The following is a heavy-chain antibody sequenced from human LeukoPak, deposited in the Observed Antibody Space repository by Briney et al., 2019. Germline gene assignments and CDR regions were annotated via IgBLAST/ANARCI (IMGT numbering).Heavy chain of an antibody. V-gene: IGHV1-18*01. Sequence: ASVKVSCKASGYTFTSYGISWVRQAPGQGLEWMGWISAYNGNTNYAQKLQGRVTMTEDTSTDTAYMELSSLRSEDTAVYYCATPQGQWLDRGAFDIWGQGTMVTVSS. CDR2: ISAYNGNT. CDR1: GYTFTSYG. CDR3: ATPQGQWLDRGAFDI. D-gene: IGHD6-19*01. J-gene: IGHJ3*02.